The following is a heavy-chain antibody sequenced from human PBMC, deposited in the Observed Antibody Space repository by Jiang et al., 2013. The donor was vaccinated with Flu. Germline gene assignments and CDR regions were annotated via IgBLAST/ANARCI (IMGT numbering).Heavy chain of an antibody. CDR2: ISGSGGST. CDR1: TFSSYA. CDR3: AHIQLWPYFDY. Sequence: TFSSYAMSWVRQAPGKGLEWVSAISGSGGSTYYADSVKGRFTISRDNSKNTLYLQMNSLRAEDTAVYYCAHIQLWPYFDYWGQGTLVTVSS. D-gene: IGHD5-18*01. J-gene: IGHJ4*02. V-gene: IGHV3-23*01.